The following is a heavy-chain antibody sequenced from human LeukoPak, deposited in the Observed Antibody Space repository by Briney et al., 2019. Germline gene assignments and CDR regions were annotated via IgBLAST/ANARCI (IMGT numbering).Heavy chain of an antibody. CDR1: RYTFTSYY. Sequence: ASVKVSCKASRYTFTSYYIHWLRQAPGQGLEWMGIINPSGGSTSCEQKFQGRVTMTRDTSTSTVYMELSSLRSEDTAVYYCARRQTTTDAFDIWGQGTMVTVSS. CDR3: ARRQTTTDAFDI. V-gene: IGHV1-46*01. J-gene: IGHJ3*02. CDR2: INPSGGST. D-gene: IGHD1-1*01.